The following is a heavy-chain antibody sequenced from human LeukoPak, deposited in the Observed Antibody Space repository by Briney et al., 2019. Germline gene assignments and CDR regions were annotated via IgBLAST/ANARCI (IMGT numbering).Heavy chain of an antibody. J-gene: IGHJ5*02. CDR1: GFTFSSYAMH. D-gene: IGHD3-22*01. CDR3: ARGLRKNYYYDSSGPKAGYWFDP. CDR2: IYYSGST. V-gene: IGHV4-31*02. Sequence: LRLSCAASGFTFSSYAMHWVRQHPGKGLEWIGYIYYSGSTYYNPSLKSRVTISVDTSKNQFSLKLSSVTAADTAVYYCARGLRKNYYYDSSGPKAGYWFDPWGQGTLVTVSS.